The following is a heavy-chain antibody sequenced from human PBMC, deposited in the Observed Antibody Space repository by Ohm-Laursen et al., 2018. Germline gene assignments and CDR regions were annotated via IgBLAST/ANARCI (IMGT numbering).Heavy chain of an antibody. CDR3: ARNFNWENPYNFAY. V-gene: IGHV4-61*01. Sequence: GTLSLTCIVSGGSVSSETSYWSWIRQPPGKGLEWIGYMSDSGTHEYNPSLKSRVTISLDTSRNQFSLRLTSLTAADTAVYYCARNFNWENPYNFAYWGQGILVTVSS. J-gene: IGHJ4*02. D-gene: IGHD3-9*01. CDR1: GGSVSSETSY. CDR2: MSDSGTH.